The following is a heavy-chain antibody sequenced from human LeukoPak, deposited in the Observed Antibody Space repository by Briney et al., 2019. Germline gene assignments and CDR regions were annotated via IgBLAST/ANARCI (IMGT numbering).Heavy chain of an antibody. CDR1: GFTFSSYG. CDR2: ISYDGSNK. CDR3: AKDLDYDFWSGYPGFDY. Sequence: GRSLRLSCAASGFTFSSYGMHWVRQAPGKGLEWVAVISYDGSNKYYADSVKGRFTISRDNSKNTLYLQMNSLRAEDTAVYYCAKDLDYDFWSGYPGFDYWGRGTLVTVSS. J-gene: IGHJ4*02. D-gene: IGHD3-3*01. V-gene: IGHV3-30*18.